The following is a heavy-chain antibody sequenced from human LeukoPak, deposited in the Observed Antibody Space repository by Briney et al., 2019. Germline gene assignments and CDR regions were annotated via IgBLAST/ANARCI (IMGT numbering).Heavy chain of an antibody. CDR1: GGTFSSYA. CDR3: ARPRNYDSSGYYYDR. CDR2: INAGNGNT. D-gene: IGHD3-22*01. V-gene: IGHV1-3*01. J-gene: IGHJ4*02. Sequence: ASVKVSCKASGGTFSSYAISWVRQAPGQRLEWMGWINAGNGNTKYSQKFQGRVTITKDTSASTAYMELSSLRSEDTAVYYCARPRNYDSSGYYYDRWGQGTLVTVSS.